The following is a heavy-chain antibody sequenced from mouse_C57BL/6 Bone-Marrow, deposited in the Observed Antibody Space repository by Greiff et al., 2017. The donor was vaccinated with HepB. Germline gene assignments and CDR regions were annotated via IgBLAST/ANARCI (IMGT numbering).Heavy chain of an antibody. V-gene: IGHV1-53*01. CDR3: ASHPLDSLAWFAY. J-gene: IGHJ3*01. D-gene: IGHD6-2*01. CDR2: INPSNGGT. CDR1: GYTFTSYW. Sequence: VQLQQPGTELVKPGASVKLSCKASGYTFTSYWMHWVKQRPGQGLEWIGNINPSNGGTNYNEKFKSKATLTVDKSSSTAYMQLSSLTSEDSAVYYCASHPLDSLAWFAYWGQGTLVTVSA.